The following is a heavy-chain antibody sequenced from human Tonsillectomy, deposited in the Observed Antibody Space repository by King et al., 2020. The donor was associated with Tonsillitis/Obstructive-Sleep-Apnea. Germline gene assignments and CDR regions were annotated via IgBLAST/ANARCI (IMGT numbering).Heavy chain of an antibody. CDR2: IWYDGSNK. V-gene: IGHV3-33*01. J-gene: IGHJ4*02. CDR3: ARVAKGDLSHIDY. CDR1: GFTFSSYG. Sequence: VQLVESGGGVVQPGRSLRLSCAASGFTFSSYGMHWVRQPPGKGLEWVAGIWYDGSNKYYADSVKGRFTISRDNSKNTLYLQMNSLRAEDTAVYYCARVAKGDLSHIDYWGQGTLVTVSP. D-gene: IGHD2-21*02.